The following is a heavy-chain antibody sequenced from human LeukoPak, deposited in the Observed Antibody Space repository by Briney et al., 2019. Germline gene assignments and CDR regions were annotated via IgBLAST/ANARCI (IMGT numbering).Heavy chain of an antibody. CDR2: ISAYNGNT. CDR1: GYTFTTYG. D-gene: IGHD5-18*01. V-gene: IGHV1-18*04. CDR3: AIVDTTVGFDY. J-gene: IGHJ4*02. Sequence: GASANVSCKTSGYTFTTYGITWVRQAPGPGLKGMGWISAYNGNTAYAQKFQGRVTVTTDTSTRTASMDLRSLRSDDTAVYYCAIVDTTVGFDYWGQGTLVTVSS.